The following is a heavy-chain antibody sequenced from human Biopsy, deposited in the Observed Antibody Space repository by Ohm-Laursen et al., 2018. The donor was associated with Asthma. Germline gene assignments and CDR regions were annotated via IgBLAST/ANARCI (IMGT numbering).Heavy chain of an antibody. D-gene: IGHD3-3*01. Sequence: SLRLSCAASGFTFSSYGMHWVRQAPGKGLEWVAVISYDGSNKYYADSVKGRLTISRDNSKNTLYLQMNSLRAEDTAVYYCASQSSGPDFWSGYYCFDYWGQGTLVTVSS. CDR3: ASQSSGPDFWSGYYCFDY. V-gene: IGHV3-30*03. J-gene: IGHJ4*02. CDR2: ISYDGSNK. CDR1: GFTFSSYG.